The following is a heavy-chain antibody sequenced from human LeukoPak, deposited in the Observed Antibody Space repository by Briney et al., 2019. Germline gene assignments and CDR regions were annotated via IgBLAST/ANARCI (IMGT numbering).Heavy chain of an antibody. CDR3: ARGPGVAGMTGGDY. Sequence: NPSETLSLTCAVYGGSFSGYYWSWIRQPPGKGLEWIGEINHSGSTNYNQSLKSRVTISVDTSKNQFSLKLSSVTAADTAVYYCARGPGVAGMTGGDYWGQGTLVSVSS. CDR1: GGSFSGYY. V-gene: IGHV4-34*01. CDR2: INHSGST. J-gene: IGHJ4*02. D-gene: IGHD6-19*01.